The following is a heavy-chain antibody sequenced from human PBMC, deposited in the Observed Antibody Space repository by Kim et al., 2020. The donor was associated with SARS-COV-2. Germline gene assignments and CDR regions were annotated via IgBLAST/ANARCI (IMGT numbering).Heavy chain of an antibody. CDR3: ASPPQWEWY. V-gene: IGHV3-48*02. CDR2: STTI. D-gene: IGHD1-26*01. J-gene: IGHJ4*02. Sequence: STTIYYADSVKVRLTISRDNAKNSLYLPMNSLRDEDTAVYYCASPPQWEWYWGQGTLVTVSS.